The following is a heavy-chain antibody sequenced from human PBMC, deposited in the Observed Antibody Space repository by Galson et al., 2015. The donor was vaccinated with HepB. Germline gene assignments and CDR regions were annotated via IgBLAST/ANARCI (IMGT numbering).Heavy chain of an antibody. Sequence: SLRLSCAASGFTFSSYAMHWVRQAPGKGLEWVAVISFDGSNKDYADSVKGRFAISRDNSRNTLYLQMNTLRTEDTALYYCARGDGYAYGSHFDYWGQGTLVTVSS. CDR3: ARGDGYAYGSHFDY. D-gene: IGHD5-18*01. CDR1: GFTFSSYA. V-gene: IGHV3-30*09. CDR2: ISFDGSNK. J-gene: IGHJ4*02.